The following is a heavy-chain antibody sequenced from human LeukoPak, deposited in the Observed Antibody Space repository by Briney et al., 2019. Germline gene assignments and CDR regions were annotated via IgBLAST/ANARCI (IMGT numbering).Heavy chain of an antibody. CDR1: GFTFSSYW. V-gene: IGHV3-7*03. CDR2: IKQDGSEK. CDR3: ARVGSRSAAGMYYFDY. J-gene: IGHJ4*02. Sequence: GGSLRLSCAASGFTFSSYWMSWVRQAPGKGLEWVANIKQDGSEKYYVDSVKGRFTISRDNAKNSLYLQMNSLRAEDTAVYYCARVGSRSAAGMYYFDYWGQGTLVTVSS. D-gene: IGHD6-13*01.